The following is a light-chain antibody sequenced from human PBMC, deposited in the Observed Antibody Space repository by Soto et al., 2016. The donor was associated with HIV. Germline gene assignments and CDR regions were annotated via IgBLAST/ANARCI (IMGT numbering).Light chain of an antibody. CDR3: QVWDRSSDPVV. V-gene: IGLV3-21*04. J-gene: IGLJ2*01. Sequence: SYVLTQPPSVSVAPGKTATFTCGGYNIGSRAVHWYQQKTGQAPVLVVRFDGDRPSAIPERFSVSDSGNAAILTISTVEAGDEADYYCQVWDRSSDPVVFGGGTKLTVL. CDR1: NIGSRA. CDR2: FDG.